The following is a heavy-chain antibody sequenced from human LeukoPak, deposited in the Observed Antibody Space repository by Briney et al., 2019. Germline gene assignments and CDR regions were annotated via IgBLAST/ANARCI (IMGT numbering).Heavy chain of an antibody. Sequence: PSETLSLTCTVSGGSISRYYWSWIRQPPGKGLEWIGYIYYSGSTNYNPSLKSRVTISVDTSKNQFSLKLSSVTAADTAVYYCARVQRLRDNWFDPWGQGTLVTVSS. CDR2: IYYSGST. V-gene: IGHV4-59*01. J-gene: IGHJ5*02. CDR1: GGSISRYY. CDR3: ARVQRLRDNWFDP. D-gene: IGHD6-25*01.